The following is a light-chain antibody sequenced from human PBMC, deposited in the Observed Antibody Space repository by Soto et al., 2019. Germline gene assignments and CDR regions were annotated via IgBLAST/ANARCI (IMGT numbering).Light chain of an antibody. CDR3: QQSYATVRT. CDR2: AAS. Sequence: IQMTQSPSSLSASVGDRVTISCLASQGISTFLNWYQQKPGKAPRLLIYAASRLQSGVPARFSGSGAGTDFTLTITSLQPEDFGIYYCQQSYATVRTFGGGTKVDI. J-gene: IGKJ4*01. V-gene: IGKV1-39*01. CDR1: QGISTF.